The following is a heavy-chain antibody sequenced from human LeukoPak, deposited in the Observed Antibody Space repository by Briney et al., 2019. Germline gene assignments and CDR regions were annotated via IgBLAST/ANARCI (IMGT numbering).Heavy chain of an antibody. V-gene: IGHV3-21*04. CDR3: AKAPVTTCSGAYCYPFDY. D-gene: IGHD2-15*01. J-gene: IGHJ4*02. CDR2: ISSSSTYI. Sequence: GGSLRLSCAASGFIFSSYSMNWVRQAPGKGLEWVSSISSSSTYIYYADSVKGRFTISRDNSKNTLYLQMNSLRAEDTAVYYCAKAPVTTCSGAYCYPFDYWSQGTLVTVSS. CDR1: GFIFSSYS.